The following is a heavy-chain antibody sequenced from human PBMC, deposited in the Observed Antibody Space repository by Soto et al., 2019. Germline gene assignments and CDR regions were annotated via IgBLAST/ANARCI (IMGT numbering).Heavy chain of an antibody. J-gene: IGHJ4*02. CDR2: INPNSGGT. Sequence: QVQLVQSGAEVKKPGASVKVSCKASGYTFTGYYMHWVRQAPGQGLEWMGWINPNSGGTNYAQKCQGWVTMTRDTSISTAYMELSRLRSDDTAVYYCARGGPRYYGSGSYYFFDYWGQGTLVTVSS. D-gene: IGHD3-10*01. V-gene: IGHV1-2*04. CDR3: ARGGPRYYGSGSYYFFDY. CDR1: GYTFTGYY.